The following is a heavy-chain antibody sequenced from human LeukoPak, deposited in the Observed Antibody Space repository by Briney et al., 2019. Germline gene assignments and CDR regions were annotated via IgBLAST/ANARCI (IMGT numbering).Heavy chain of an antibody. CDR1: GFTFSSYW. CDR2: IKQDGSEK. CDR3: ARGRVDYYDSSGYYYVDYFDY. V-gene: IGHV3-7*01. Sequence: PGRSLRLSCAASGFTFSSYWMSWVRQAPGKGLEWVANIKQDGSEKYYVDSVKGRFTISRDNAKNSLYLQMNSLRAEDTAVYYCARGRVDYYDSSGYYYVDYFDYWGQGTLVTVSS. J-gene: IGHJ4*02. D-gene: IGHD3-22*01.